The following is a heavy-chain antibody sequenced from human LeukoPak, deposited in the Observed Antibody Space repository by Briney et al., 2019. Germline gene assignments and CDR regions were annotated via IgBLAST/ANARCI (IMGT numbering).Heavy chain of an antibody. CDR2: INSSSSYI. Sequence: GSLELPFGASGFPFSSYSMNWVRQGPGRGLEWVSSINSSSSYIYYADSVKGRFTISRDNAKNSLYLQMNSLRAEDTAVYYCARGWDVDTAMATNYFDYWGQGTLVTVSS. V-gene: IGHV3-21*01. J-gene: IGHJ4*02. D-gene: IGHD5-18*01. CDR3: ARGWDVDTAMATNYFDY. CDR1: GFPFSSYS.